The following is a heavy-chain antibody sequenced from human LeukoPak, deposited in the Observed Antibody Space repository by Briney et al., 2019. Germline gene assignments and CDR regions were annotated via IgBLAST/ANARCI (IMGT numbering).Heavy chain of an antibody. D-gene: IGHD4-17*01. CDR3: AKVGTSVTTFYYYYMDV. CDR1: GFTFSSYA. V-gene: IGHV3-23*01. CDR2: ISGSDGNT. J-gene: IGHJ6*03. Sequence: GGSLRLSCAASGFTFSSYAMSWVRQAPGKGLEWVSAISGSDGNTYYADSVKGRFTISRDNSKNTLYLQMNSLRAEDTAVYYCAKVGTSVTTFYYYYMDVWGKGTTVTVSS.